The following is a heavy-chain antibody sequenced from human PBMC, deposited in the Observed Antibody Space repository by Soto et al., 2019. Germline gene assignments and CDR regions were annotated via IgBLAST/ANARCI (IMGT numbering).Heavy chain of an antibody. CDR1: VFSFNTYG. CDR2: VSGGGDRT. Sequence: EVQLLESGGGLVQPGGSLRLSCAASVFSFNTYGMSWVRQAPGKGLEWVSAVSGGGDRTSYADSVKGRFAISRDNSKNTLYLQMNSLRAEDTALHYCAKDWGSGCFRSYFDNWGQGTLVTVSS. CDR3: AKDWGSGCFRSYFDN. V-gene: IGHV3-23*01. J-gene: IGHJ4*02. D-gene: IGHD6-25*01.